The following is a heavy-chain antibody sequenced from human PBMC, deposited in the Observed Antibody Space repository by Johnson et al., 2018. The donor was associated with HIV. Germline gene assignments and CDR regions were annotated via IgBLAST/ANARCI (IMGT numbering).Heavy chain of an antibody. V-gene: IGHV3-11*04. J-gene: IGHJ3*02. CDR1: GFTVSSNY. CDR3: ARDLVVGDHSTPLTHAFDI. D-gene: IGHD1-26*01. CDR2: ISSSGSTI. Sequence: QMQLVESGGGLVQPGGSLRLSCAASGFTVSSNYMSWIRQAPGKGLEWVSYISSSGSTISYADSVKGRFPISRDNAKNSLYLQMNSLRAEDTAVYYCARDLVVGDHSTPLTHAFDIWGQGTMVTVSS.